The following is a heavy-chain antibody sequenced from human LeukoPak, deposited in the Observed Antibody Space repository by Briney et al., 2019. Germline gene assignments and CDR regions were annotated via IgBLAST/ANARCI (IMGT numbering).Heavy chain of an antibody. J-gene: IGHJ4*02. CDR3: ARDSSSFPNYFDY. D-gene: IGHD2/OR15-2a*01. CDR2: LYSDGST. Sequence: GASLRLSCVASGFTVSSNYMSWVRQPPGKGLEWVSLLYSDGSTFYGDSVKGRFTISRDNSKNTVYLQMNSLRGEDTAVYYCARDSSSFPNYFDYWGQGTLVTVSS. CDR1: GFTVSSNY. V-gene: IGHV3-53*01.